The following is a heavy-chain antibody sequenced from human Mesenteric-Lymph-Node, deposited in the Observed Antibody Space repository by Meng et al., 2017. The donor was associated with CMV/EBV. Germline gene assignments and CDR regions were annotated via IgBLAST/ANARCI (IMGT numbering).Heavy chain of an antibody. D-gene: IGHD6-13*01. CDR3: ARSITAGTEMDV. CDR2: VYYSGNT. Sequence: SETLSLTCTVSGASISSSSYYWGWIRQPPGKGLEWIGSVYYSGNTYYNPSLKSRVTISVDTSKNQFSLKLTSVTAADTAVYYCARSITAGTEMDVWGQGTTVTVSS. V-gene: IGHV4-39*07. J-gene: IGHJ6*02. CDR1: GASISSSSYY.